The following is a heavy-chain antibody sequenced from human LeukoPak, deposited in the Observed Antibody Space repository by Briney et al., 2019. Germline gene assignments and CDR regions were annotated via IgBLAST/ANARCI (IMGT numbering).Heavy chain of an antibody. CDR1: GYTFTGYY. V-gene: IGHV1-2*02. CDR2: INPNSGGT. Sequence: ASVKVSCKASGYTFTGYYMHWVRQAPGQGLEWMGWINPNSGGTNYAQKFQGRVTMTRDTSIRTAYMELSRLRSDDTAVYYCASGPLPYYYDSSGYYYLHWGQGTLVTVSS. CDR3: ASGPLPYYYDSSGYYYLH. J-gene: IGHJ4*02. D-gene: IGHD3-22*01.